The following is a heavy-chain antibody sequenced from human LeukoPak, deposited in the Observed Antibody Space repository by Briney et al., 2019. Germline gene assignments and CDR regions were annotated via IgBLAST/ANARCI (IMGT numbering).Heavy chain of an antibody. CDR2: IYYSGST. Sequence: SETLSLTCTVSGGSISSYYWSWIRQPPGKGLEWIGYIYYSGSTNYNPSLKSRVTISVDTSKNQSSLKLSSVTAADTAVYYCASTGSGSSGNDYWGQGTLVTVSS. CDR3: ASTGSGSSGNDY. CDR1: GGSISSYY. J-gene: IGHJ4*02. V-gene: IGHV4-59*08. D-gene: IGHD4-23*01.